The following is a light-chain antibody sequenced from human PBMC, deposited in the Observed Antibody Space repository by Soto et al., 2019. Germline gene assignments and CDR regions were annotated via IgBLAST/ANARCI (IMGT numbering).Light chain of an antibody. CDR3: QQYYDWPIT. CDR1: QTVADS. Sequence: EIVMTQSPATLSVSPGERATLSCRASQTVADSLVWYQQKPGQPPRLLMYGASTRATGFPDRFSGSGSGTEFTLTISSLHSEDFAVYYCQQYYDWPITFGQGTRLEIK. CDR2: GAS. V-gene: IGKV3-15*01. J-gene: IGKJ5*01.